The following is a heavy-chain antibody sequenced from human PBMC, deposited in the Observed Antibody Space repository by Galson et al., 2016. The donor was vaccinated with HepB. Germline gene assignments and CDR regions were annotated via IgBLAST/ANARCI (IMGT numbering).Heavy chain of an antibody. CDR3: ARGKEGISV. CDR1: GGFIRSGGYS. J-gene: IGHJ4*02. Sequence: PLSLTCAVSGGFIRSGGYSWTWIRQPPGKGPECIGYIYYSGDTTYNPSLQSRVTISVDLSKNHFSLNLHSVTAADTAVYYCARGKEGISVWGQGTLVTVSS. D-gene: IGHD6-13*01. V-gene: IGHV4-30-2*01. CDR2: IYYSGDT.